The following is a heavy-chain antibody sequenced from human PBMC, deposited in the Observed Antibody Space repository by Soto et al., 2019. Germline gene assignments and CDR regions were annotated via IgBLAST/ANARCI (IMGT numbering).Heavy chain of an antibody. J-gene: IGHJ4*02. CDR3: ARLGYCSSTSCYEDY. CDR2: IYYSGST. D-gene: IGHD2-2*01. V-gene: IGHV4-59*08. CDR1: GGSISSYY. Sequence: QVQLQESGPGLVKPSETLSLTCTVSGGSISSYYWSWIRQPPGKGLEWIGYIYYSGSTNYNPSLKRRVTISVDTSKNQFSLKLSSVTAADTAVYYCARLGYCSSTSCYEDYWGQGTLVTVSS.